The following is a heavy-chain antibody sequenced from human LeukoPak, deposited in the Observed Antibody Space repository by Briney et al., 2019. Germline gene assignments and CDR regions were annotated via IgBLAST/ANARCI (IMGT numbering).Heavy chain of an antibody. J-gene: IGHJ4*02. CDR2: LYYSGKT. V-gene: IGHV4-39*07. CDR3: ARHGYSGSNFDY. D-gene: IGHD1-26*01. CDR1: GGYISSTTYY. Sequence: SETLSLTCIISGGYISSTTYYWGWIRQPPGKGLEWIGTLYYSGKTYYNPSLKSRVTISVDTSKNQFSLKLSSVTAADTAVYYCARHGYSGSNFDYWGQGTLVTVSS.